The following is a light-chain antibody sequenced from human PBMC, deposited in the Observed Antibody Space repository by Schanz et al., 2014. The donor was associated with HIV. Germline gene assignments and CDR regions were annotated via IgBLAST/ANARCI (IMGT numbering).Light chain of an antibody. J-gene: IGKJ2*01. CDR3: HQYGDSPYT. V-gene: IGKV3-20*01. CDR1: QSVSTN. CDR2: GAS. Sequence: EIVLTQSPGSLSLSPGERATLSCRASQSVSTNLAWYQQKPGQAPRLLIYGASSRATDIPDRFSGSGSGTDFTLTISRLEPEDFAVYYCHQYGDSPYTFGQGTRLDI.